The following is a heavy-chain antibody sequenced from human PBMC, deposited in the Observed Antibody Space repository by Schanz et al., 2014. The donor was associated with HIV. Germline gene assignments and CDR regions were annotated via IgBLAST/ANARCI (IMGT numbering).Heavy chain of an antibody. CDR2: KSNNGNND. J-gene: IGHJ4*02. CDR1: GFTFSTND. Sequence: QVPLVESGGGVVQPGRSLRLSCAGSGFTFSTNDMHWVRQVPGKGLEWVAVKSNNGNNDYYAESVKGRVTISRDNSKNTLYLQMNNLKTEDTAVYYCAKAGLFFGQLWLGFFDYWGQGAQVTVSS. D-gene: IGHD5-18*01. CDR3: AKAGLFFGQLWLGFFDY. V-gene: IGHV3-30*18.